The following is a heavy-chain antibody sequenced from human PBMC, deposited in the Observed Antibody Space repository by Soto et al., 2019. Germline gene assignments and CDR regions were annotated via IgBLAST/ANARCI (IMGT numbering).Heavy chain of an antibody. CDR2: IIPLFGTP. CDR3: ANERVGEMATGGYFDY. V-gene: IGHV1-69*01. D-gene: IGHD3-10*01. Sequence: QVQLVQSGADVKRPGSSVKVSCTISGGTFSNGAFSGVRQAPGHGLEWMGGIIPLFGTPSYAQKFQGRVTVTADESSSTVYMELSSLTSEDTAIYYCANERVGEMATGGYFDYWGQGTLVSVSS. CDR1: GGTFSNGA. J-gene: IGHJ4*02.